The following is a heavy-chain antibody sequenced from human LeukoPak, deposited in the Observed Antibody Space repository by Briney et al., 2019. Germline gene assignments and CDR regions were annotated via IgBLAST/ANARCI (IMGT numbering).Heavy chain of an antibody. V-gene: IGHV3-23*01. CDR3: AKTPSSGSPYYFDY. CDR2: ISTSGGIT. CDR1: GFTFSTSA. Sequence: GGSLRLSCAASGFTFSTSAMSWVRQAPGKGLEWVSVISTSGGITYYADSVKGRFTISRDNSKNTLYLQMNSLRAEDTAVYYCAKTPSSGSPYYFDYWGQGTLVTVSS. J-gene: IGHJ4*02. D-gene: IGHD3-22*01.